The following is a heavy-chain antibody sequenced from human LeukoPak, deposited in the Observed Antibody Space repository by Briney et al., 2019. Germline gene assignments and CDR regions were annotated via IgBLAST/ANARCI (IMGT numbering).Heavy chain of an antibody. CDR2: INHSGST. V-gene: IGHV4-34*01. Sequence: SETLSLTCAVYGGSFSGYYWSWIRQPPGKGLEWIGEINHSGSTNYNPSLKSRVTISVDTSKNQFSLKLSSVTAADTAVYYCARDDHSAPAYFDYWGQGTLVTVSS. CDR3: ARDDHSAPAYFDY. CDR1: GGSFSGYY. J-gene: IGHJ4*02. D-gene: IGHD3-16*01.